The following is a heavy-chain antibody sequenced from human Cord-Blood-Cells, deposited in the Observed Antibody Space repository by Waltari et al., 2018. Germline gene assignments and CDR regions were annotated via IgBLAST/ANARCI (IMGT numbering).Heavy chain of an antibody. CDR1: GYTFTGYY. CDR3: ARGVKSSWGRFDY. Sequence: QVQLVQSGAEGKKPGASVKVHCKASGYTFTGYYMPWVRQAPGQGLEWMGWINPNSGGTNYAQKFQGRVTMTRDTSISTAYMELSRLRSDDTAVYYCARGVKSSWGRFDYWGQGTLVTVSS. V-gene: IGHV1-2*02. J-gene: IGHJ4*02. CDR2: INPNSGGT. D-gene: IGHD7-27*01.